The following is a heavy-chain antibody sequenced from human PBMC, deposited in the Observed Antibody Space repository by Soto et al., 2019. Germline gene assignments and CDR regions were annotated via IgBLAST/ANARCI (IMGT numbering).Heavy chain of an antibody. CDR1: GFTFSSYA. Sequence: EVQLLESGGGLVQPGGSLRLSCAASGFTFSSYAMSWVRQAPGKGLEWVSAISGSGGSTHYADSVKGRFTISRDNSKKTLYLQMKCLSAADTTVYYCTKDHYYDTSGYPSINWAFDLWGRGPLVTVSS. D-gene: IGHD3-22*01. CDR3: TKDHYYDTSGYPSINWAFDL. J-gene: IGHJ2*01. CDR2: ISGSGGST. V-gene: IGHV3-23*01.